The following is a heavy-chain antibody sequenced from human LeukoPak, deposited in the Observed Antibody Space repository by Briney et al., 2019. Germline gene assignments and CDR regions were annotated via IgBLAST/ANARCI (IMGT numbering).Heavy chain of an antibody. J-gene: IGHJ4*02. CDR2: FDPEDGET. CDR3: ATRTRVATIFDY. CDR1: GYTLTELS. Sequence: ASVKVSCKVSGYTLTELSMHWVRQAPGKGLEWMGGFDPEDGETIYAQKFQGRVTMTEDTSTDTAYMELSSLRSEDTAVYYCATRTRVATIFDYWGQGTLVTVSS. D-gene: IGHD5-12*01. V-gene: IGHV1-24*01.